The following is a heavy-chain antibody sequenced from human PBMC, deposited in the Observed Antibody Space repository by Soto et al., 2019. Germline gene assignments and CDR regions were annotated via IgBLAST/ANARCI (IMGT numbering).Heavy chain of an antibody. J-gene: IGHJ4*02. Sequence: QVQLMRSGVEVKKPGASVKVSCKASGYTFSSYNVHWVRQAPGQGLEWMGIIYASGGSTTYAQNFQGRLTVTRDTSTSTVYMELSSLRSDDTAVYYCFRGGFPDYGKEGRYWGQGTLVTVSS. CDR2: IYASGGST. CDR1: GYTFSSYN. D-gene: IGHD4-17*01. CDR3: FRGGFPDYGKEGRY. V-gene: IGHV1-46*01.